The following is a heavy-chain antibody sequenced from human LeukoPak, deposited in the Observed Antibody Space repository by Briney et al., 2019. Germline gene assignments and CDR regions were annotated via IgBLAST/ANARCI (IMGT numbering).Heavy chain of an antibody. V-gene: IGHV3-30*02. CDR2: IRYDGSNK. CDR3: AKGLRFCSGGSCYHDAFDI. Sequence: GGSLRLSCAASGFTFSSYGMHWVRQAPGKGLEWVAFIRYDGSNKYYADSVKGRFTISRDNSKNTLYLQMNSLRAEDTAVYYCAKGLRFCSGGSCYHDAFDIWGQGTMVTVSS. J-gene: IGHJ3*02. D-gene: IGHD2-15*01. CDR1: GFTFSSYG.